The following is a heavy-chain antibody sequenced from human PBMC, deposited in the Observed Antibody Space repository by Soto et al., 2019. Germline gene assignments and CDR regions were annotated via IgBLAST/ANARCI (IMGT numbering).Heavy chain of an antibody. CDR1: GFTFSNAW. D-gene: IGHD2-21*02. J-gene: IGHJ4*02. CDR2: IKSKTDGGTT. Sequence: GGSLRLSCAASGFTFSNAWMNWVRQAPGKGLEWVGRIKSKTDGGTTDYAAPVKGRFTISRDDSKNTLYLQMNSLKTEDTAVYYCTTDPSIVVVTAHSSRDYWGQGTLVTVSS. V-gene: IGHV3-15*07. CDR3: TTDPSIVVVTAHSSRDY.